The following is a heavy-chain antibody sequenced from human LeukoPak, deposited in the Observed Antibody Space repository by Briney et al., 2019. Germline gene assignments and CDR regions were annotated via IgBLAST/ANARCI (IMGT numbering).Heavy chain of an antibody. J-gene: IGHJ4*02. CDR2: IYYSGST. V-gene: IGHV4-31*03. Sequence: SQTLSLTCTVSGGSIRSGGYYWTWIRQHPGKGLEWIGYIYYSGSTYYNPSLKSRVTISVDTSKNQFSLKLRSVTAADTAVYYCASVLGYCSGGSCYHYFDCWGQGTLVTVSS. D-gene: IGHD2-15*01. CDR1: GGSIRSGGYY. CDR3: ASVLGYCSGGSCYHYFDC.